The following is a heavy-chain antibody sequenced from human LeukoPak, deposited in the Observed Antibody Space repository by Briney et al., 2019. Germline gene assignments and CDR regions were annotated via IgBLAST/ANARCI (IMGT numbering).Heavy chain of an antibody. V-gene: IGHV4-4*07. D-gene: IGHD6-13*01. Sequence: PSETLPLTCTVSGGSISSYYWSWIRQPAGKGLEWIGRIYTSGSTNYNPSLKSRVTMSVDTSKNQFSLKLSSVTAADTAVYYCARSYSSSYRRVYYGMDVWGQGTTVTVSS. CDR3: ARSYSSSYRRVYYGMDV. J-gene: IGHJ6*02. CDR1: GGSISSYY. CDR2: IYTSGST.